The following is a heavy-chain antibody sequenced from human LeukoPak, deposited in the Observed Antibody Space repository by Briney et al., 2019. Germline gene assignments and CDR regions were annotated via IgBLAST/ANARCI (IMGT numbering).Heavy chain of an antibody. CDR2: IYYSGST. Sequence: SETLSLTCTVSGGSISSSSYYWGWIRQPPGKGLEWIGSIYYSGSTNYNPSLKSRVTISVDTSKNQFSLKLSSVTAADTAVYYCAREQGGYYDSSGYYYVGYFQHWGQGTLVTVSS. V-gene: IGHV4-39*07. CDR3: AREQGGYYDSSGYYYVGYFQH. CDR1: GGSISSSSYY. D-gene: IGHD3-22*01. J-gene: IGHJ1*01.